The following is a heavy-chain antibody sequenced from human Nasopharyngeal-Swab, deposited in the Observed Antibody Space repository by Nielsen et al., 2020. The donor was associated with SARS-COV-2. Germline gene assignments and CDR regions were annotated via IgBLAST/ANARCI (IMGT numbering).Heavy chain of an antibody. J-gene: IGHJ4*02. CDR3: ARSRDGYNSPFDY. CDR2: IITIFGTA. D-gene: IGHD5-24*01. Sequence: WVRQAPGQGLEWMGGIITIFGTANYAQKFQGRVTITADKSTSTAYMELSSLRSEDTAVYYCARSRDGYNSPFDYWGKGTLVTVSS. V-gene: IGHV1-69*06.